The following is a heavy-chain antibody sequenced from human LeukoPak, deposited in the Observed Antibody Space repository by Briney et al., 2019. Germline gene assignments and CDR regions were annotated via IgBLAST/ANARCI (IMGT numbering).Heavy chain of an antibody. D-gene: IGHD5-18*01. Sequence: SETLSLTCTVSGGSISSYYWSWIRQPPGKGLEWIGYIDYSGSSNYNPSLKSRVTISVDTSKNQFSLKLSSVTAADTAIYYCAGGRRYNYGCDYWGQGTLVTVSS. CDR1: GGSISSYY. J-gene: IGHJ4*02. CDR2: IDYSGSS. CDR3: AGGRRYNYGCDY. V-gene: IGHV4-59*01.